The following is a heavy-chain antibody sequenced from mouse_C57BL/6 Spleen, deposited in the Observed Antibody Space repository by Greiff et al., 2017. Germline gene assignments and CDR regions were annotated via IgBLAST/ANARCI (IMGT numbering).Heavy chain of an antibody. V-gene: IGHV1-81*01. CDR3: AAYDYEVYFDY. D-gene: IGHD2-4*01. CDR2: IYPRSGNT. J-gene: IGHJ2*01. CDR1: GYTFTSYG. Sequence: QVQLQQSGAELARPGASVKLSCKASGYTFTSYGISWVKQRTGQGLEWIGEIYPRSGNTYYNEKFKGKATLTADKSSSTAYMELRSLTSEDSAVYFCAAYDYEVYFDYWGQGTTLTVSS.